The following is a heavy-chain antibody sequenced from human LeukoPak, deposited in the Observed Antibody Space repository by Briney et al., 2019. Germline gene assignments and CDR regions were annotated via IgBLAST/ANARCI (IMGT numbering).Heavy chain of an antibody. CDR3: AREGYSEILGAFDL. CDR2: ISPSGSTM. V-gene: IGHV3-48*03. D-gene: IGHD1-26*01. Sequence: GGSLRLSCAASGFTFMSHEMNWVRQAPGKGLEWVSYISPSGSTMYYADSVKGRFTVSRDNARNSLYLQMNSLRAEDTAVYYCAREGYSEILGAFDLWGQGTMVTVSS. J-gene: IGHJ3*01. CDR1: GFTFMSHE.